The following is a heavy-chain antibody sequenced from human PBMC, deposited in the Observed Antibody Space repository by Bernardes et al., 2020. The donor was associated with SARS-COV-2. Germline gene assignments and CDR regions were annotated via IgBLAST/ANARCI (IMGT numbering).Heavy chain of an antibody. Sequence: VQVSCKASGYTFTGYYMHWVRQAPGQGLEWMGWINPNIGGTNYAQKFQGRVTMTRDTSISTAYMELTRLRSDDTAVYYCARGYTSGWYGPDFDLWGRGTLVTVSS. CDR1: GYTFTGYY. V-gene: IGHV1-2*02. J-gene: IGHJ2*01. CDR3: ARGYTSGWYGPDFDL. D-gene: IGHD6-19*01. CDR2: INPNIGGT.